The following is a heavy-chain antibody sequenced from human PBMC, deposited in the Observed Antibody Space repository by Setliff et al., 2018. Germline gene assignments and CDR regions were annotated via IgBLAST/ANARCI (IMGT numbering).Heavy chain of an antibody. CDR3: ARDLSRLVGAPGYYFDY. V-gene: IGHV1-46*01. CDR2: INPSGGST. Sequence: ASVKVSCKASGYTFTSYYMHWVRQAPGQGLEWMGIINPSGGSTSYAQKFQGRVTMTRDTSTSTAYMELSSLRSEDTAVYYCARDLSRLVGAPGYYFDYWGQGTLVTVSS. CDR1: GYTFTSYY. D-gene: IGHD1-26*01. J-gene: IGHJ4*02.